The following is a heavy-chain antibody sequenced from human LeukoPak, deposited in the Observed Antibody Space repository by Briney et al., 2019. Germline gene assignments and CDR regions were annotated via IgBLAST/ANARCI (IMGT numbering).Heavy chain of an antibody. D-gene: IGHD1-26*01. Sequence: GGSLRLSCAASGFTFSSYAMHWVRQAPGKGLEWVAVISYDGSNKYYADSVKGRFTISRDNSKNTLYLQMNSLRAEDTAVYYCARDSEVGAIDYWGQGTLVTVSS. CDR3: ARDSEVGAIDY. CDR1: GFTFSSYA. V-gene: IGHV3-30-3*01. J-gene: IGHJ4*02. CDR2: ISYDGSNK.